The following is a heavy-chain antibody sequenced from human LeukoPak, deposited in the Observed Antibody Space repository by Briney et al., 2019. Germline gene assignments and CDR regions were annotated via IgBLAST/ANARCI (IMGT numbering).Heavy chain of an antibody. D-gene: IGHD6-6*01. V-gene: IGHV4-4*02. Sequence: SGTLSLTCAVSGGSISSSNWWSWVRQPPGKGLEWIGEIYHSGSTNYNPSLKSRVTISVDKSKNQFSLKLSSVTAADTAVYYCARDWGVSARPGYMDVWSKWSTVTVSS. CDR1: GGSISSSNW. CDR2: IYHSGST. J-gene: IGHJ6*03. CDR3: ARDWGVSARPGYMDV.